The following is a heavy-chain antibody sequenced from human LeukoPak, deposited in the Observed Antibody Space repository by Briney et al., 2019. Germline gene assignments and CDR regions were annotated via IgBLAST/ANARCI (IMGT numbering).Heavy chain of an antibody. Sequence: GGSLRLSCAASEFTFSSYSMNWVRQAPGKGPEWVSYITNSGNSKSYADSVKGRFTISRDNTKNSLYLQMNGLRAEDTAVYYCARDSTYSNYVIYYYYGMDVWGQGTTVTVSS. J-gene: IGHJ6*02. D-gene: IGHD4-11*01. CDR2: ITNSGNSK. CDR3: ARDSTYSNYVIYYYYGMDV. CDR1: EFTFSSYS. V-gene: IGHV3-48*01.